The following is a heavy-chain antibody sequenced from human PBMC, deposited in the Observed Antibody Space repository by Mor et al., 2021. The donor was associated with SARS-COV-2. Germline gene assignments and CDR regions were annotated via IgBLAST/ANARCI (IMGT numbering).Heavy chain of an antibody. J-gene: IGHJ4*01. Sequence: SSYGMHWVRQAPGKGLECVAIIWNDGSNKYYIDSVKGRFTISRDNSKNTLYLQMNSLRAEDTGVYYCARDSTSGILTFD. CDR1: SSYG. CDR3: ARDSTSGILTFD. V-gene: IGHV3-33*01. CDR2: IWNDGSNK. D-gene: IGHD3-9*01.